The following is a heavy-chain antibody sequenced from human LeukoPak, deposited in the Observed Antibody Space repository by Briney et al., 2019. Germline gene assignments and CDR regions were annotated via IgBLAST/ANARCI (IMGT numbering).Heavy chain of an antibody. Sequence: TSETLSLTCAVSGYSISSGYYWGWIRQSPGKGLEWIGCIYHRGTTYYNPSLKRRVTISVDTSKNQFSLKLSSVTAADTAVYYCARIAMFYYESSGYYSDYWGQGTLVTVSS. J-gene: IGHJ4*02. V-gene: IGHV4-38-2*01. CDR1: GYSISSGYY. CDR2: IYHRGTT. CDR3: ARIAMFYYESSGYYSDY. D-gene: IGHD3-22*01.